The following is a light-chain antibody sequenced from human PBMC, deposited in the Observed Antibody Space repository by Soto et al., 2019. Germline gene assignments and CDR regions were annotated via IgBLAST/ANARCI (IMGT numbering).Light chain of an antibody. CDR2: DAS. CDR1: QSVSSN. J-gene: IGKJ1*01. V-gene: IGKV3-15*01. Sequence: EIVMTQSPATLSVSPGERGTLSCRASQSVSSNLAWYQQKPGQAPRLLIYDASTRATGIPARFSGSGSGTEFTLTISSLQSEDFAVYYCQQYNNWPRTFGQGTKVEIK. CDR3: QQYNNWPRT.